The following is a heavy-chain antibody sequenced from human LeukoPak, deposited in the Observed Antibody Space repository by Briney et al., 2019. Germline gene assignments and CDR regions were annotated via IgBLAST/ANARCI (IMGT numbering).Heavy chain of an antibody. V-gene: IGHV3-30-3*01. Sequence: GGSLRLSCAASGFTFSDYYMSWIRQAPGKGLEWVAVISYDGSNKYYADSVKGRFTISRDNSKNTLYLQMNSLRAEDTAVYYCARDLTQYYDFWSGYYNYWGQGTLVTVSS. CDR3: ARDLTQYYDFWSGYYNY. D-gene: IGHD3-3*01. J-gene: IGHJ4*02. CDR2: ISYDGSNK. CDR1: GFTFSDYY.